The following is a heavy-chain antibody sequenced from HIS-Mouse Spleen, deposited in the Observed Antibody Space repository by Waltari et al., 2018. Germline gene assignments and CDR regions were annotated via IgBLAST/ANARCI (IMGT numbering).Heavy chain of an antibody. Sequence: QVQLQESGPGLVKPSETLSLTCTVSGGSISSYYWSWIRQPAGKGLEWIGRIYTSGSTNYNPSLQRRVTMSVDTSKNQFSLKLSSVTAADTAVYYCARDFHDFWSGYYGGDKKHDAFDIWGQGTMVTVSS. CDR3: ARDFHDFWSGYYGGDKKHDAFDI. D-gene: IGHD3-3*01. J-gene: IGHJ3*02. V-gene: IGHV4-4*07. CDR1: GGSISSYY. CDR2: IYTSGST.